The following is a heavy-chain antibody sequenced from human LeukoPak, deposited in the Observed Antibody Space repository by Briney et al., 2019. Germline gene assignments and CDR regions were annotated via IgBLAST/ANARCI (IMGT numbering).Heavy chain of an antibody. Sequence: SETLSLTCTVSGGSLSSSSYYWGWIRQPPGKGLEWIGSIYYSGSTYYNPSLKSRVTISVDTSKNQFSLKLSSVTAADTAVYYCARLQAKGTLMIDYWGQGTLVTVSS. V-gene: IGHV4-39*01. CDR3: ARLQAKGTLMIDY. D-gene: IGHD2-8*01. J-gene: IGHJ4*02. CDR2: IYYSGST. CDR1: GGSLSSSSYY.